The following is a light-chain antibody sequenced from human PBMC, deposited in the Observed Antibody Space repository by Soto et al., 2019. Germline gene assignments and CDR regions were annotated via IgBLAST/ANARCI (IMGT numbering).Light chain of an antibody. V-gene: IGKV1D-12*01. Sequence: DIQMTQSPSSVSASVGDRVTLTCRASQGIGNWLAWYRQKPGTAPKLLIYAASTLQSGVPSRFSGSGSGTDFTLTISTLQSEDFATYYCQQANSFPLTFGGGTKVEIK. CDR3: QQANSFPLT. CDR2: AAS. CDR1: QGIGNW. J-gene: IGKJ4*01.